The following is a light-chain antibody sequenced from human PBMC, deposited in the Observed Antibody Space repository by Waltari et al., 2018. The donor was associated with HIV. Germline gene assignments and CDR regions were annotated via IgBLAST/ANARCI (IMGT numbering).Light chain of an antibody. Sequence: DIQMTQSPATLSASIGDRVTITCRASQSISNWLAWYQQKPGRAPNLVISKASILESGVPSNFSGSGAGTHFTLTSGRLRPDDFATYYCQQYSSFPGTFGQGTKLEVK. J-gene: IGKJ2*02. CDR1: QSISNW. V-gene: IGKV1-5*03. CDR3: QQYSSFPGT. CDR2: KAS.